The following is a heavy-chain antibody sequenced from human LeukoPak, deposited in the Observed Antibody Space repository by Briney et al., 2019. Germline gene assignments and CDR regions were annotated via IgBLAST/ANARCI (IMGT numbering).Heavy chain of an antibody. J-gene: IGHJ6*02. D-gene: IGHD2-2*01. CDR2: IYSGGST. CDR1: GFTVSSNY. CDR3: AKSRGSSTSAYAMDV. Sequence: GGSLRLSCAASGFTVSSNYMSWVRQAPGKGLEWVSVIYSGGSTYYADSVKGRFTISRDNSKNTLYLQMNSLRAEDTAVYYCAKSRGSSTSAYAMDVWGQGTTVTVSS. V-gene: IGHV3-53*01.